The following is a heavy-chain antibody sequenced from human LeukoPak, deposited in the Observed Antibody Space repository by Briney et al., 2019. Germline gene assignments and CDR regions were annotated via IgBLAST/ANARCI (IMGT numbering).Heavy chain of an antibody. J-gene: IGHJ6*04. CDR1: GFTFSRYA. D-gene: IGHD2-2*01. CDR2: ISYDGSNK. V-gene: IGHV3-30-3*01. Sequence: GGSLRLSCAASGFTFSRYAMHWVRQAPGKGLEWVAVISYDGSNKYYADSVKGRFTISRDNAKNPLYLQMNSLRAEDTAVYYCARAPQDPYCSSTSCYDNYYGMDVWGKGTTVTVSS. CDR3: ARAPQDPYCSSTSCYDNYYGMDV.